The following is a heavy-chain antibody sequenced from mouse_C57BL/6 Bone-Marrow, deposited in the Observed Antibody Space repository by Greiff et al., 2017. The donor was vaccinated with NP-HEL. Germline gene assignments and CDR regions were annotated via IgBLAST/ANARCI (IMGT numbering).Heavy chain of an antibody. D-gene: IGHD3-2*02. CDR2: INPSNGGT. Sequence: VKLMESGPVLVKPGASVKLPCKASGYTFTSNWMHWVRQRPGQGLEWIGNINPSNGGTNYNEKFKSKATLTVDKSSSTAYMQLSSLTSEDSAVYYCARDSGYAFDYWGQGTTLTVSS. CDR3: ARDSGYAFDY. V-gene: IGHV1-53*01. CDR1: GYTFTSNW. J-gene: IGHJ2*01.